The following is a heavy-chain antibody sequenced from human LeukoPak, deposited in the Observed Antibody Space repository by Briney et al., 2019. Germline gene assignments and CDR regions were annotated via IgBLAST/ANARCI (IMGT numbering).Heavy chain of an antibody. D-gene: IGHD6-19*01. J-gene: IGHJ6*03. CDR2: IYYSGGT. Sequence: PSETLSLTCTVSGGSISSYYWSWIRQPPGKGLEWIGYIYYSGGTNYNPSLKSRVTISVDTSKNQFSLKLSSVTAADTAVYYCARNPIAVAGDYYYYMDVWGKGTTVTVSS. V-gene: IGHV4-59*08. CDR3: ARNPIAVAGDYYYYMDV. CDR1: GGSISSYY.